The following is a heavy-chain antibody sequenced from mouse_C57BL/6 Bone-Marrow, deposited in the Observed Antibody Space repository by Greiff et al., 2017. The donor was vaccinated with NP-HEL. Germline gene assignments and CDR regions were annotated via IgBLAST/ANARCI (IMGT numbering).Heavy chain of an antibody. V-gene: IGHV1-5*01. CDR2: IYPGNSDT. J-gene: IGHJ4*01. CDR1: GYTFTSYW. D-gene: IGHD2-1*01. Sequence: EVQLQQSGTVLARPGASVKMSCKTSGYTFTSYWMHWVKQRPGQGLEWIGAIYPGNSDTSYNQKFKGKAKLTAVTPASTAYMELSSLTNEDSAVYYCTYGNYYYAMDYWGQGTSVTVSS. CDR3: TYGNYYYAMDY.